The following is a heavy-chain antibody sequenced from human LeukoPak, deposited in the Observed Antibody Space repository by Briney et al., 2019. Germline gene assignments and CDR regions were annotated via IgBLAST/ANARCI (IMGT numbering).Heavy chain of an antibody. D-gene: IGHD3-16*02. CDR3: ARDMQLST. CDR1: GFIFSSYA. Sequence: PGRSLRLSCAASGFIFSSYALHWVRQAPGEGLEWVSLISYSGANSYYTDSVRGRFTISRDNSKDTLFLQMNSLRAEDTAIYYCARDMQLSTWGLGTMVTVSS. J-gene: IGHJ3*01. CDR2: ISYSGANS. V-gene: IGHV3-23*01.